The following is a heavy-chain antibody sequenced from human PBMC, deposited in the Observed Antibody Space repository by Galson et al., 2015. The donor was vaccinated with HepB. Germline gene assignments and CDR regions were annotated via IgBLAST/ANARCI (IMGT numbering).Heavy chain of an antibody. J-gene: IGHJ4*02. CDR1: GFTFSDHY. CDR2: TRKRGNTYTT. Sequence: SLRLSCAASGFTFSDHYMDWVRQAPGKGLEWVGRTRKRGNTYTTEYAASVNGRFTISRDDSNNSLYLQMNSLKTEDTAVYYCARVGDSALYYFGYWGQGTLVTVSS. V-gene: IGHV3-72*01. CDR3: ARVGDSALYYFGY. D-gene: IGHD6-13*01.